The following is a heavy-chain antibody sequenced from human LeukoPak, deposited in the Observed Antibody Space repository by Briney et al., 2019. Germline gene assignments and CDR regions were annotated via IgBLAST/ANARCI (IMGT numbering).Heavy chain of an antibody. CDR1: GFTFTSYG. Sequence: GGSLRLSCAASGFTFTSYGMHWVRQAPGKGLEWVTVISYDGSNKYYADSMKGRFSISRDDSKNTLYLQMNSLRAEDTAVYYCASPDGEVRGSYYWGQGTLVTVSS. D-gene: IGHD3-10*01. CDR2: ISYDGSNK. CDR3: ASPDGEVRGSYY. V-gene: IGHV3-30*03. J-gene: IGHJ4*02.